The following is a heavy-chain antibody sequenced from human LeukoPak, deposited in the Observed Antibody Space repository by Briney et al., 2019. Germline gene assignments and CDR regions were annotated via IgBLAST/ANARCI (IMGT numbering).Heavy chain of an antibody. CDR2: INGDGRNI. J-gene: IGHJ4*02. D-gene: IGHD3-3*01. V-gene: IGHV3-74*01. Sequence: GGSLRLSCVASGFTFSSYWMHWVRQDPRKGLVWVSRINGDGRNINYADSVRGRFTISRDNAKNTLYLQMNTLRVEDTAVYYCASAHYDFWSGYYCYWGQGTLVTVSS. CDR1: GFTFSSYW. CDR3: ASAHYDFWSGYYCY.